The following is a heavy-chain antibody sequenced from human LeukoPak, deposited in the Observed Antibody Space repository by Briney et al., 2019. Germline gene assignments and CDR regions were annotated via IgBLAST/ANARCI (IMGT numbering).Heavy chain of an antibody. J-gene: IGHJ4*02. Sequence: GGSLRLSCAASGFTFDDYAMHWVRQAPGKDLEWVSGISWNSGSIGYADSVKGRFTISRDNAKNSLYLQMNSLRAEDTALYYCAKDIIRGDTAMVFDYWGQGTLVTVSS. CDR2: ISWNSGSI. CDR3: AKDIIRGDTAMVFDY. D-gene: IGHD5-18*01. V-gene: IGHV3-9*01. CDR1: GFTFDDYA.